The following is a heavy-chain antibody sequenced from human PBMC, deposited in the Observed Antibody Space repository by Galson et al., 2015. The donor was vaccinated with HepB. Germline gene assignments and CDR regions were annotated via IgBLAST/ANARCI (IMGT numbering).Heavy chain of an antibody. J-gene: IGHJ4*02. D-gene: IGHD2-15*01. V-gene: IGHV1-24*01. CDR3: ATASGGSCCNFDY. CDR2: FDPEDGET. Sequence: SVKVSCKVSGYTLTELSMHWVRQAPGKGLEWMGGFDPEDGETIYAQKFQGRVTMTEDTSTDTAYMELSSLRSEDTAVYYCATASGGSCCNFDYWGQGTLVTVSS. CDR1: GYTLTELS.